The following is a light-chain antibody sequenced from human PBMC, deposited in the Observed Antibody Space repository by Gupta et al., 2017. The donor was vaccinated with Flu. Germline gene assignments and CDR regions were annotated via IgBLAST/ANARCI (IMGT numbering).Light chain of an antibody. CDR2: KAS. CDR1: ESLVYSDGDSY. V-gene: IGKV2-30*01. J-gene: IGKJ1*01. CDR3: MHSTRWPWT. Sequence: DGVMTQSPHSLPVTLGQPASISCRSSESLVYSDGDSYVSWFHQRPGQPPRRLIYKASNRDSGVPDRISGSGSGTDFTLKISRVEAEDVGVYYCMHSTRWPWTFGQGTKVEI.